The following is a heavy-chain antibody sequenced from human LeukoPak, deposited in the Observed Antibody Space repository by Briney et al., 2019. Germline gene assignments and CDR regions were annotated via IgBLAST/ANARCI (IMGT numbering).Heavy chain of an antibody. CDR2: ISSSSSTI. V-gene: IGHV3-48*02. CDR1: GFTFGTYS. J-gene: IGHJ6*02. Sequence: GGSLRLSCAASGFTFGTYSMNWVRQAPGMGLEWVSSISSSSSTIYYADSVKGRFTISRDNAKNSLYLQMNSPRDEDTAVYYCARWAAASAGSSYYGMDVWGQGTTVTVSS. CDR3: ARWAAASAGSSYYGMDV. D-gene: IGHD6-13*01.